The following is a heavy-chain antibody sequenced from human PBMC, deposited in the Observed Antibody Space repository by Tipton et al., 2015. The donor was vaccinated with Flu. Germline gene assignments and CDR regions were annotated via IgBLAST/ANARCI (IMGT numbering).Heavy chain of an antibody. CDR3: AREMLPPGIAVAGNTPRWRYNWFDP. V-gene: IGHV1-46*01. J-gene: IGHJ5*02. CDR1: GYTFTSYY. D-gene: IGHD6-19*01. CDR2: INPSGGST. Sequence: QVQLVQSGAEVKKPGASVKVSCKASGYTFTSYYMHWVRQAPGQGLEWMGIINPSGGSTSYAQKFQGRVTMTRDTSTSTVYMELSSLRSEDTAVYYCAREMLPPGIAVAGNTPRWRYNWFDPWGQGTLVTVSS.